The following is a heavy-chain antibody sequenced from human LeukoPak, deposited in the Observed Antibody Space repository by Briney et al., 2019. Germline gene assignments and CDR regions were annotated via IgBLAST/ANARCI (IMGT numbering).Heavy chain of an antibody. J-gene: IGHJ3*02. CDR3: AREDAFDI. Sequence: SETLSLTCTVSGGPIRNYYWSWIRQSPEKGLEWIAYLFYTGNTKYNPSLESRATISVDMSRNQIFLNLTSVSAADTALYYCAREDAFDIWGPGTMVTVSA. CDR2: LFYTGNT. CDR1: GGPIRNYY. V-gene: IGHV4-59*01.